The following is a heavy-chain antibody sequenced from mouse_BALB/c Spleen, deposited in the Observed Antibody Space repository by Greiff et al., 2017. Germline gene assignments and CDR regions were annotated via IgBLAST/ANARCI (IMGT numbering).Heavy chain of an antibody. V-gene: IGHV14-3*02. Sequence: VQLKQSGAELVKPGASVKLSCTASGFNIKDTYMHWVKQRPEQGLEWIGRIDPANGNTKYDPKFQGKATITADTSFNTAYLQLSSLTSEDTAVYYCARDGSSFRFAYWGQGTLVTVSA. CDR1: GFNIKDTY. CDR3: ARDGSSFRFAY. D-gene: IGHD1-1*01. CDR2: IDPANGNT. J-gene: IGHJ3*01.